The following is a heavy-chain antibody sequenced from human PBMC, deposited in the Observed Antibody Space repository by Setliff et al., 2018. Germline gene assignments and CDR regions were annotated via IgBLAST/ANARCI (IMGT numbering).Heavy chain of an antibody. J-gene: IGHJ4*02. CDR2: IYPGDSDT. V-gene: IGHV5-51*01. CDR1: GYSFTTYW. D-gene: IGHD1-26*01. CDR3: ARSLVGATYSVYFDY. Sequence: GESLKISCKVSGYSFTTYWIGWVSQMPGKGLEWMGIIYPGDSDTRYGPSFQGQVTISVYKSISTAYLQWSSLKASDTAIYYCARSLVGATYSVYFDYWGQGALVTVSS.